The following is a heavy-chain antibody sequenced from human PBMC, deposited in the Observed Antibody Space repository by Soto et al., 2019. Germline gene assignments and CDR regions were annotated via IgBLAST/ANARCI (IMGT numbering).Heavy chain of an antibody. Sequence: QVQLQESGPELVKPSQTLSLTCSVSGGSITTNGHYWTWIRQHPGQGLEWIAYIYYTGNSYLNPPVKVRLSLSVATSTNPFSLELRSVPAADTAVFYCAREQWGFDSWGQGTLVTVSS. CDR3: AREQWGFDS. CDR1: GGSITTNGHY. CDR2: IYYTGNS. D-gene: IGHD6-19*01. J-gene: IGHJ4*02. V-gene: IGHV4-31*03.